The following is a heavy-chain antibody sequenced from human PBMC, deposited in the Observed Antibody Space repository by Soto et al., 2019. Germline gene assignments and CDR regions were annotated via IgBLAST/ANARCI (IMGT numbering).Heavy chain of an antibody. Sequence: EVQLLESGGGLVQPGGSLRLSCAASGFTFSSYAMRWVRQAPVKGLEWVSAISGSGGSTYYADSVKGRFTISRDNAKKPLYLQMNSLRAEDAAVYYCARWGSGSYYDLWGQGTLVTVSS. CDR2: ISGSGGST. J-gene: IGHJ4*02. V-gene: IGHV3-23*01. CDR1: GFTFSSYA. D-gene: IGHD1-26*01. CDR3: ARWGSGSYYDL.